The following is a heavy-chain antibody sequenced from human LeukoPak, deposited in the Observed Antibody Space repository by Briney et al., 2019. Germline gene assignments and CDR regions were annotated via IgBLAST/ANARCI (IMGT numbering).Heavy chain of an antibody. CDR2: IYYSGST. CDR3: ARDSSIAAAGTSNYYYYYGMDV. CDR1: GGSISSYY. Sequence: PSETLSLTCTVSGGSISSYYWSWIRQPPGKGLEWIGYIYYSGSTNYNPSLKSRVTISVDTSKSQFSLKLSSVTAADTAVYYCARDSSIAAAGTSNYYYYYGMDVWGQGTTVTVSS. D-gene: IGHD6-13*01. V-gene: IGHV4-59*01. J-gene: IGHJ6*02.